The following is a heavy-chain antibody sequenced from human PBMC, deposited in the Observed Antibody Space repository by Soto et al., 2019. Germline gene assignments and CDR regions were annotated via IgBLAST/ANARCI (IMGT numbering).Heavy chain of an antibody. D-gene: IGHD2-21*02. CDR2: IYYSGSI. CDR3: ARYEYCGGDCYSYLDY. CDR1: GGSISSGGYY. V-gene: IGHV4-31*03. J-gene: IGHJ4*02. Sequence: QVQLQESGPGLVKPSQTLSLTCTVSGGSISSGGYYWSWIRQHPGKGLEWIGYIYYSGSIYYNPSLKSRVTISVDTSKNQFSLKLSSVTAADTAVYYCARYEYCGGDCYSYLDYWGQGTLVTVSS.